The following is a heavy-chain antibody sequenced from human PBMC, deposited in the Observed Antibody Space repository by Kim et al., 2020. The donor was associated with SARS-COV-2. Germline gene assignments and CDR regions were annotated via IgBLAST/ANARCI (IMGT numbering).Heavy chain of an antibody. CDR3: AVAGYEEAVDY. V-gene: IGHV4-34*01. J-gene: IGHJ4*02. D-gene: IGHD5-12*01. Sequence: NYNPPLKSRVTISVDTSKNQFSLKLSSVTAADTAVYYCAVAGYEEAVDYWGQGTLVTVSS.